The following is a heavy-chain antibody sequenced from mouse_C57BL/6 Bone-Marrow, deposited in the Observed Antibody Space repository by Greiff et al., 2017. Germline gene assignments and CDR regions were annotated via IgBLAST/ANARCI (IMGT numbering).Heavy chain of an antibody. D-gene: IGHD1-1*01. J-gene: IGHJ3*01. CDR1: GFTFSSYA. Sequence: DVQLVESGEGLVKPGGSLKLSCAASGFTFSSYAMSWVRQTPEKRLEWVAYISSGGDYIYYADTVKGRFTISRDNARNTLYLQMSSLKSEDTAMYYCTRDPVTTGFAYWGQGTLVTVSA. CDR3: TRDPVTTGFAY. CDR2: ISSGGDYI. V-gene: IGHV5-9-1*02.